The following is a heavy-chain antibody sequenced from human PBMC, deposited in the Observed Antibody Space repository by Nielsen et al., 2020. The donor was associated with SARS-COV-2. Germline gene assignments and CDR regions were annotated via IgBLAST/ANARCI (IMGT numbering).Heavy chain of an antibody. CDR2: ISYDGRNK. CDR1: GLTFNNYA. J-gene: IGHJ6*02. CDR3: ARGRGYRGYESGLDV. Sequence: GESLKISCAASGLTFNNYAFHWVRQAPGKGLEWVAFISYDGRNKYHADSVEGRFTISRDNSKDTVYLQMKSLKVVDTAIYYCARGRGYRGYESGLDVWGQGTTVTVSS. D-gene: IGHD5-12*01. V-gene: IGHV3-30*04.